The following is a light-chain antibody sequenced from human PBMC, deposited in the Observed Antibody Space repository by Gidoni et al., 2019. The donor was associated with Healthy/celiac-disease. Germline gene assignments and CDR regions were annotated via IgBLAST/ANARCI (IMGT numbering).Light chain of an antibody. Sequence: DIVMTQSPLSLRFTPGEPASISCRSSQSLLHSHGYNHLDWYLQKPGQSPQLLIYLGSNRASGVPDRFRCSGSGTDFTLKISRVEAEDVGVYYCMQALQTPFTFGPGTKVDIK. CDR1: QSLLHSHGYNH. J-gene: IGKJ3*01. V-gene: IGKV2-28*01. CDR3: MQALQTPFT. CDR2: LGS.